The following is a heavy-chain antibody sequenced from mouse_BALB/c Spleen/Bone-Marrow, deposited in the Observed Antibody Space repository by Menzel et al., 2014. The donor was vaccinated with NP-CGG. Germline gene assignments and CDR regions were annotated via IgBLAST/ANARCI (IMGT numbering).Heavy chain of an antibody. J-gene: IGHJ2*01. CDR2: IDPEKGNT. CDR1: GFNIKDYY. Sequence: EVQLQQSGAELVRPGALVKLSCKASGFNIKDYYLHWVKQGPEQGLEWIGWIDPEKGNTKYDPKFQGKASIIADTSSNTAYLQLSSRTSEDTAVYYCARGAWARGYFDYWGQGTTLTVSS. V-gene: IGHV14-1*02. D-gene: IGHD4-1*01. CDR3: ARGAWARGYFDY.